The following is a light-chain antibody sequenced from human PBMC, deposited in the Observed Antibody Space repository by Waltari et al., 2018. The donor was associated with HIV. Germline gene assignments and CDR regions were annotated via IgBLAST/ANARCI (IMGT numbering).Light chain of an antibody. J-gene: IGLJ3*02. Sequence: QSALTQPASASGSPGQSIAISCTGTSRDVGNYKLISWYQHHPGKAPRLMIYEVNQRPSGVSNRFSGSKSGDTASLVISGLQAEDEAHYYCSSYAGGHTWVFGGGTKVTVL. CDR2: EVN. V-gene: IGLV2-23*02. CDR3: SSYAGGHTWV. CDR1: SRDVGNYKL.